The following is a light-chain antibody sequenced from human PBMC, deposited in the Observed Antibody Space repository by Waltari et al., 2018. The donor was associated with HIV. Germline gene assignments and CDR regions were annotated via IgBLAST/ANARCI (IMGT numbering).Light chain of an antibody. CDR3: QQYNAYSQT. Sequence: EIVSTQSPATLSLSPGERATLSCRASQSVSSYLVWYQQKPGQAPRLLIYDASKRVTGIPARFSGSGSGTDFTLTISSLEPEDFATYYCQQYNAYSQTFGQGTKVEAK. CDR2: DAS. CDR1: QSVSSY. V-gene: IGKV3-11*01. J-gene: IGKJ1*01.